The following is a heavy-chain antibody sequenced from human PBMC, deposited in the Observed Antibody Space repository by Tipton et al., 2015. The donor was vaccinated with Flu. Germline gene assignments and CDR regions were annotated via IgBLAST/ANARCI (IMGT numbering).Heavy chain of an antibody. V-gene: IGHV5-51*03. CDR1: GYSFTSYW. J-gene: IGHJ6*02. CDR3: ARMVSSGWAYYYYYYGMDV. CDR2: IYPGDSDT. Sequence: VQLVQSGPEVKKPGESLKISCKGSGYSFTSYWIGWVRQMPGKGLEWMGIIYPGDSDTRYRPSFQGQVTISADKSISTAYLQWSSLKASDTAMYYCARMVSSGWAYYYYYYGMDVWGQGTTVTVSS. D-gene: IGHD6-19*01.